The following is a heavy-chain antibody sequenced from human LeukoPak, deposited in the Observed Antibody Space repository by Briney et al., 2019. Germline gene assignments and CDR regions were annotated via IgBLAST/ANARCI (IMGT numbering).Heavy chain of an antibody. Sequence: GGSLRLSCAASGFSFSSYAMSWVRQAPGKGLEWVSAISGSGGSTYYADSAKGRFTISRDNSKNTLYLQMNSLRAEDTAVYYCAKDPLRSTYYYFDYWGQGTLVTVSS. CDR2: ISGSGGST. D-gene: IGHD3-3*01. CDR1: GFSFSSYA. J-gene: IGHJ4*02. V-gene: IGHV3-23*01. CDR3: AKDPLRSTYYYFDY.